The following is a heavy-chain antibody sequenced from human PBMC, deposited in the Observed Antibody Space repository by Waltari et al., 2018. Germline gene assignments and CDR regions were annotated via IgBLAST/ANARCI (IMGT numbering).Heavy chain of an antibody. CDR1: GFSFSNSW. CDR3: SRSLDA. J-gene: IGHJ6*02. V-gene: IGHV3-7*01. CDR2: IAPDGSEK. Sequence: EEQLLDSGGGWVQPGGSLRLSCATSGFSFSNSWMDWVRQAPGKGLEWVANIAPDGSEKYSVDSVKGRFTVSRDNAKNSLYLQMNNLRAEDTAVYYCSRSLDAWGQGTTITVSS.